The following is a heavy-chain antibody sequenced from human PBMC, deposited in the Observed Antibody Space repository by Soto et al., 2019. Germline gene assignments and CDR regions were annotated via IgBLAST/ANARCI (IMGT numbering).Heavy chain of an antibody. CDR3: ARLQAAVPHY. Sequence: SETLSLTCAVSGGSISSGGYSWSWIRQPPGKGLEWIGYIYHSGSTYYNPSLKSRVTISVDTSKNQFSLKLTSVAAADTAIYFCARLQAAVPHYWGQGILVTVSS. CDR1: GGSISSGGYS. CDR2: IYHSGST. V-gene: IGHV4-30-2*03. D-gene: IGHD6-13*01. J-gene: IGHJ4*02.